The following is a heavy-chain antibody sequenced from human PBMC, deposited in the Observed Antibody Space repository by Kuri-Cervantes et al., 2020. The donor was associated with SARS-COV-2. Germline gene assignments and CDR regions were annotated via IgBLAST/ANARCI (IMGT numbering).Heavy chain of an antibody. Sequence: GSLRLSCTVSGGSISSYYWSWIRQPPGKGLEWIGYIYYSGSTNYNPSLKSRVTISVDTSKNQFSLKLSSVTAADTAVYYCARLYSSGWYVEYFQHWGQGTLST. CDR1: GGSISSYY. D-gene: IGHD6-19*01. V-gene: IGHV4-59*12. CDR3: ARLYSSGWYVEYFQH. CDR2: IYYSGST. J-gene: IGHJ1*01.